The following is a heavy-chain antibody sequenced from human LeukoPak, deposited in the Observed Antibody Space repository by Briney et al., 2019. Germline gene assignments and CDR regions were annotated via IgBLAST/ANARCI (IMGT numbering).Heavy chain of an antibody. V-gene: IGHV3-7*01. CDR2: ISQDVSHK. D-gene: IGHD5-12*01. J-gene: IGHJ4*02. CDR1: GFTFSSYW. CDR3: ARVGYNGWNFEN. Sequence: PGGSLRLSCVASGFTFSSYWMSWVRQAPRKGLQSVAYISQDVSHKYYVDSVKGRFTISRDNAKNTLHLEMNSLRAEDTALYYCARVGYNGWNFENWGQGTLDTVSS.